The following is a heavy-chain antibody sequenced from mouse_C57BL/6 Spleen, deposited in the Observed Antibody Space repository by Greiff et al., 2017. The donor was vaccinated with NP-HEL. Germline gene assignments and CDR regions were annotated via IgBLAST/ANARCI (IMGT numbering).Heavy chain of an antibody. D-gene: IGHD1-1*01. CDR1: GFTFSSYA. Sequence: EVQVVESGGGLVKPGGSLKLSCAASGFTFSSYAMSWVRQTPEKRLEWVATISDGGSYTYYPDNVKGRFTISRDNAKNNLYLQMSNLKSEDTAMYYCAREVGSSYAWFAYWGQGTLVTVSA. J-gene: IGHJ3*01. V-gene: IGHV5-4*01. CDR3: AREVGSSYAWFAY. CDR2: ISDGGSYT.